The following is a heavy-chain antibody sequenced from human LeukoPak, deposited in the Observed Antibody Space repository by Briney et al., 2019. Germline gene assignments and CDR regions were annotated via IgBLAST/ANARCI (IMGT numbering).Heavy chain of an antibody. V-gene: IGHV1-2*02. CDR2: INPNSGDT. D-gene: IGHD1-7*01. J-gene: IGHJ4*02. CDR1: GYTFTGHY. Sequence: ASVKVSCKASGYTFTGHYMHWVRQAPGQALEWMGWINPNSGDTRYAQKFQGRVTMTRDTSISTVYMELSRLRSDDTAVYYCARDLRTGTTLGIDYWGQGTLVTVSS. CDR3: ARDLRTGTTLGIDY.